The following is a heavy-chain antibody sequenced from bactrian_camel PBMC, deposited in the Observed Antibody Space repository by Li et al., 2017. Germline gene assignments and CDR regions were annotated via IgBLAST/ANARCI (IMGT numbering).Heavy chain of an antibody. J-gene: IGHJ4*01. CDR2: IDSSGGI. Sequence: HVQLVESGGGSVQAGGSLILSCVASASTRSFYWMAWFRQAPGKEREGVASIDSSGGISYSDSVKGRFTLSHDRSKNTMYLQMDNLKTEDTGVYYCAALNSTYGGRFGWCKDFRGQGTQVTVS. D-gene: IGHD6*01. V-gene: IGHV3S26*01. CDR3: AALNSTYGGRFGWCKDF. CDR1: ASTRSFYW.